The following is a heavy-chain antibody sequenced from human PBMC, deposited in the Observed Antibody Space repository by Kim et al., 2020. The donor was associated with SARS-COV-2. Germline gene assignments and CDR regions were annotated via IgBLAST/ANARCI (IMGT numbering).Heavy chain of an antibody. Sequence: SVTGRFTISRDDAKNTAYLQMTSLKTEDTAVYFCTRVPGTPLAFWDAFDIWGQGTMVTVSS. D-gene: IGHD1-1*01. V-gene: IGHV3-73*01. CDR3: TRVPGTPLAFWDAFDI. J-gene: IGHJ3*02.